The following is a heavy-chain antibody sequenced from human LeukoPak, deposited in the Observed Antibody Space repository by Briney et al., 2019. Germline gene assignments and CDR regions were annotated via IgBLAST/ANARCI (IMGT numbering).Heavy chain of an antibody. J-gene: IGHJ4*02. CDR1: GYTFTSNY. D-gene: IGHD4-17*01. Sequence: ASAKVSCKASGYTFTSNYMHWVRQAPGQGLEWMGIINPSGGRTSYAQKFQGSVTMTRDTSTSTVYMELSSLRSEDTAVYYCARSTTVTTNLAGYWGQGTLVTVSS. CDR2: INPSGGRT. V-gene: IGHV1-46*01. CDR3: ARSTTVTTNLAGY.